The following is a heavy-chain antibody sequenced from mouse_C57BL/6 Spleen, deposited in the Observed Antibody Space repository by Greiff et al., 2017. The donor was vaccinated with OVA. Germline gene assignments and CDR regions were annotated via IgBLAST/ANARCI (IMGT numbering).Heavy chain of an antibody. J-gene: IGHJ2*01. CDR1: GFSFNTYA. D-gene: IGHD4-1*01. CDR3: VRHKGTGTGFDY. V-gene: IGHV10-1*01. Sequence: EVKLQESGGGLVQPKGSLKLSCAASGFSFNTYAMNWVRQAPGKGLEWVARIRSKSNNYATYYADSVKDRFTISRDDSESMLYLQMNNLKTEDTAMYYCVRHKGTGTGFDYWGQGTTLTVSS. CDR2: IRSKSNNYAT.